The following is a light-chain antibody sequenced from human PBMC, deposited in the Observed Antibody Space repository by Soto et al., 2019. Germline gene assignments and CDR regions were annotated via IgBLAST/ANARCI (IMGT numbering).Light chain of an antibody. V-gene: IGLV4-69*01. Sequence: QTVVTQSPSASASLGASVNLTCTLSSRHTSEAIAWHQQLPERGPRFLMKLNSDGSHNKGDGIPDRFSGSSSGAERYLTISSLQSEDETDYYCQSWGTGIQVFGGGTKLTVL. CDR3: QSWGTGIQV. CDR2: LNSDGSH. J-gene: IGLJ2*01. CDR1: SRHTSEA.